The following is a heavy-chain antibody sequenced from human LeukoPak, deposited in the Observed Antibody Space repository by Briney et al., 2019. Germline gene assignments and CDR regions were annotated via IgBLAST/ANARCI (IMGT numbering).Heavy chain of an antibody. CDR3: ARSSCFGGRSEWRWFDP. V-gene: IGHV1-18*01. D-gene: IGHD3-10*01. Sequence: ASVKVSCKASGYTFCSYGISWVRQAPGQGLEWMGWISGYTGNTNYAQNLQGRVTMTTDTSTSTAYMELRSLRPDDTALYYCARSSCFGGRSEWRWFDPWGQGTLVTVSS. CDR1: GYTFCSYG. J-gene: IGHJ5*02. CDR2: ISGYTGNT.